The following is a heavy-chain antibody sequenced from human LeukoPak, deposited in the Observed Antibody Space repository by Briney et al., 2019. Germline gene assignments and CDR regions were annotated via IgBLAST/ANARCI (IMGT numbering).Heavy chain of an antibody. CDR3: ARDLILYCSSTSCYRAYYYYGMDV. CDR1: GFTFSSYS. Sequence: PGGSLRLSCAASGFTFSSYSMNWVRQAPGKGLEWVSYISSSSSTIYYAGSVKGRFTISRDNAKNSLYLQMNSLRDEDTAVYYCARDLILYCSSTSCYRAYYYYGMDVWGQGTTVTVSS. CDR2: ISSSSSTI. D-gene: IGHD2-2*02. J-gene: IGHJ6*02. V-gene: IGHV3-48*02.